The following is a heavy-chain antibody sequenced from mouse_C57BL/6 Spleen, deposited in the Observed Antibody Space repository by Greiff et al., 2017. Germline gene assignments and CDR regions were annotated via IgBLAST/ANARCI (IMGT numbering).Heavy chain of an antibody. V-gene: IGHV1-80*01. CDR3: ARTCGSYNYDAFDY. Sequence: QVQLQQPGAELVKPGASVKMSCKASGYAFTSYWMNWVKQRPGRGLEWTGRIDPGGGGNNYNEKFKGKATLTAGKSSSTAYMQLSSLTSEDSAVYYCARTCGSYNYDAFDYWGQGTTLTVSS. CDR2: IDPGGGGN. J-gene: IGHJ2*01. CDR1: GYAFTSYW. D-gene: IGHD1-1*02.